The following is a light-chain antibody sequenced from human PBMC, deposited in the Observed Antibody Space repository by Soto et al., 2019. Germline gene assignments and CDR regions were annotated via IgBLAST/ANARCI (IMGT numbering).Light chain of an antibody. V-gene: IGKV3-20*01. CDR2: GAS. CDR1: QSVSSTY. J-gene: IGKJ1*01. Sequence: EIVLTQSPGTLSLSPGERAIFSCRASQSVSSTYLAWYQQKPGQAPRLLIYGASNRATGIPDRFSGSGSGTDFTLTISRLEPEDFAVYYCQQYRTFGQGTKVDIK. CDR3: QQYRT.